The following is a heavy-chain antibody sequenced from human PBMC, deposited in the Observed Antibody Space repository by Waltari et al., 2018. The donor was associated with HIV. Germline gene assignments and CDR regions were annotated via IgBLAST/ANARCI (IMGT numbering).Heavy chain of an antibody. CDR1: GYSFTGYY. Sequence: QVQLMQSGAELKKPGASVEVSCEASGYSFTGYYLHWVRQAPGQGLEWMGWTNPISCGTKYAQSFQGRVTVTRYTSINTVYMELRRLRSDDTAVYYCVRDRALDWTSDFHYWGQGTLVTVSS. CDR2: TNPISCGT. V-gene: IGHV1-2*02. D-gene: IGHD3-3*01. CDR3: VRDRALDWTSDFHY. J-gene: IGHJ4*02.